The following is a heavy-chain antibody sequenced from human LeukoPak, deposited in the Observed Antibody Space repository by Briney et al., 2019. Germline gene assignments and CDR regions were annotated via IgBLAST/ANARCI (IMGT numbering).Heavy chain of an antibody. Sequence: SETLSLTCTVSGFSISNYYRSWVRQPTGKGLEWIWVIHNSGSTYYDDSLKSRFTISVDTSKNQFSLKMSTVTAADTAVYYCAREIRAYYYDSSGYDPPNWFDPWGQGTLVTVSS. D-gene: IGHD3-22*01. CDR1: GFSISNYY. V-gene: IGHV4-59*01. CDR3: AREIRAYYYDSSGYDPPNWFDP. CDR2: IHNSGST. J-gene: IGHJ5*02.